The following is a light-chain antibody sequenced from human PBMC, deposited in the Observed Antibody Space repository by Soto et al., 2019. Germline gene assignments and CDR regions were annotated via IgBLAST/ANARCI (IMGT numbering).Light chain of an antibody. CDR1: SSDVGGYDY. CDR2: DVN. CDR3: SSYTGSSTFV. V-gene: IGLV2-14*01. J-gene: IGLJ1*01. Sequence: QSVLTQPASVSGSPGQSIIISCTGTSSDVGGYDYVSWYQQLPGKAPKLLIYDVNNRPSGVSHRFSGSKSGNTASLTISGLQAEDEADYYCSSYTGSSTFVFGTGTKVTVL.